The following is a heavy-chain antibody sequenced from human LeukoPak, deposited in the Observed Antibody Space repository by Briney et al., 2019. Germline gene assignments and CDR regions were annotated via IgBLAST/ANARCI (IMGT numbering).Heavy chain of an antibody. CDR3: ARGPQWRGDSYYMDV. J-gene: IGHJ6*03. D-gene: IGHD6-19*01. CDR1: GYIFTNFD. Sequence: ASVKVSCKASGYIFTNFDINWVRQATGQGLEWMGWMNPNSGNKGYAQKFQGRVTMTMNTSITTAYMELSSLRSEDTAVYYCARGPQWRGDSYYMDVWGRGTTVTVSS. CDR2: MNPNSGNK. V-gene: IGHV1-8*01.